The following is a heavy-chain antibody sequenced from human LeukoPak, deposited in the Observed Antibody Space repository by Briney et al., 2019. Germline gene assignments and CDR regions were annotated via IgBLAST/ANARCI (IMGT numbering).Heavy chain of an antibody. CDR1: GFTFSSYE. V-gene: IGHV3-48*03. J-gene: IGHJ4*02. CDR3: ARAGREWLRMYYFDY. D-gene: IGHD3-3*01. Sequence: GGSLRLSCAASGFTFSSYEMNWVRQAPGKGLEWVSYISSSGSTIYYADSVKGRFTISRDNAKNSLYLQMNSLRAEDTAVYYCARAGREWLRMYYFDYWGQGTLVTVSS. CDR2: ISSSGSTI.